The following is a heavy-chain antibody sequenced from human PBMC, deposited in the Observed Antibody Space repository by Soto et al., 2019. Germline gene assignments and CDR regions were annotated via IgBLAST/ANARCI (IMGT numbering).Heavy chain of an antibody. V-gene: IGHV3-21*04. D-gene: IGHD6-13*01. CDR2: ISSSGSYI. Sequence: PGGSLRLSCAASGFTFSSYNMNWVRQAPGKGLEWVSSISSSGSYIYYADSVKGRFTISRDNAKNSLYLQMNSLRAEDTAVYYCASNIIAAGTDGVTYYGMDVWGQGTTVTVSS. J-gene: IGHJ6*02. CDR3: ASNIIAAGTDGVTYYGMDV. CDR1: GFTFSSYN.